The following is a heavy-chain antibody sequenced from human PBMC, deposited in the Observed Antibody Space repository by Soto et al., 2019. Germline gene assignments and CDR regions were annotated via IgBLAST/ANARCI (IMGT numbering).Heavy chain of an antibody. V-gene: IGHV4-59*11. J-gene: IGHJ6*02. CDR3: ARDGREASGLDV. Sequence: SETLSLTCTVSGGSISSHYWSWVRQAPGKGLEWIGHIYYRGSTTYNPSLRSRSTISVDTSNNQFSLKLNSVTTADTAVYYCARDGREASGLDVWGQGTKVTVSS. CDR1: GGSISSHY. D-gene: IGHD1-26*01. CDR2: IYYRGST.